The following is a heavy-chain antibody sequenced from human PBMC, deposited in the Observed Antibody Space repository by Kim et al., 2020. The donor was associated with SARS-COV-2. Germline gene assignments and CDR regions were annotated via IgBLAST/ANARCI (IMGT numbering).Heavy chain of an antibody. Sequence: GGSLRLSCAASGFTFSTYGMHWVRQAPGKGLEWVAVISYDGSNKYYADSVKGRFTISRDNSKNTLYVQMNSLRAEDTAVYYCARDAYGDYQMDYLGQGT. CDR1: GFTFSTYG. CDR2: ISYDGSNK. V-gene: IGHV3-33*05. J-gene: IGHJ4*02. CDR3: ARDAYGDYQMDY. D-gene: IGHD4-17*01.